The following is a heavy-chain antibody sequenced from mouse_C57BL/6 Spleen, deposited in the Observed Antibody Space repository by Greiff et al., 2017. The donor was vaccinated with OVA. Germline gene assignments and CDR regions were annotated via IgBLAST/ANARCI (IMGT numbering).Heavy chain of an antibody. Sequence: EVKLQESGPELVKPGASVKIPCKASGYTFTDYNMDWVKQSHGKSLEWIGDINPNNGGTIYNQKFKGKATLTVDKSSSTAYMELRSLTSEDTAVYYCARGIYYEGYFDVWGTGTTVTVSS. V-gene: IGHV1-18*01. J-gene: IGHJ1*03. CDR3: ARGIYYEGYFDV. CDR2: INPNNGGT. D-gene: IGHD2-4*01. CDR1: GYTFTDYN.